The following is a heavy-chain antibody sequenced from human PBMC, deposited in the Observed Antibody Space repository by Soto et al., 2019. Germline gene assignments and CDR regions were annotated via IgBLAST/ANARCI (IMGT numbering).Heavy chain of an antibody. CDR1: GFTFDDYA. CDR3: AKDSCSGGSCYGSEYYYYMDV. V-gene: IGHV3-9*01. Sequence: GGSLRLSCAASGFTFDDYAMHWVRQAPGKGLEWVSGISWNSGSIGYADSVKGRFTISRDNAKNSLYLQMNSLRAEDTALYYCAKDSCSGGSCYGSEYYYYMDVWGQGTTVTVSS. J-gene: IGHJ6*03. D-gene: IGHD2-15*01. CDR2: ISWNSGSI.